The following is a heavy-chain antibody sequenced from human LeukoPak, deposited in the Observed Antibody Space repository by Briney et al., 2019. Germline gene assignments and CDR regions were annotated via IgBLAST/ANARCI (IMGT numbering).Heavy chain of an antibody. J-gene: IGHJ4*02. V-gene: IGHV3-30*04. Sequence: GGSLRLSCAASGFTFSSYAKHWVRQAPGKGLEWVAVISYDGSNKYYADSVKGRFTISRDNSKNTLYLQMNSLRAEDTAVYYCARDKGDIVATIPTYYFDYWGQGTLVTVSS. CDR2: ISYDGSNK. D-gene: IGHD5-12*01. CDR3: ARDKGDIVATIPTYYFDY. CDR1: GFTFSSYA.